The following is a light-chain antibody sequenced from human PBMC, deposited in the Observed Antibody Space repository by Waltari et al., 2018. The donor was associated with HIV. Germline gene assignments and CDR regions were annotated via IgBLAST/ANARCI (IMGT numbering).Light chain of an antibody. Sequence: QSALTQPASVSGPPGQSITISCTGTNSDVRSYNLVPWYQQHPGKAPKLIIYEVNKRPSGVSNLFSGSKSGNTASLTISGLQAEDEVDYYCCSYAGSSTVLFGGGTKLTV. CDR1: NSDVRSYNL. CDR3: CSYAGSSTVL. V-gene: IGLV2-23*02. CDR2: EVN. J-gene: IGLJ2*01.